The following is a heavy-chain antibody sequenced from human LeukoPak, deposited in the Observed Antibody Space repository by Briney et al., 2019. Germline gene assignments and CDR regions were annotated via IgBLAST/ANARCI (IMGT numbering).Heavy chain of an antibody. D-gene: IGHD4-17*01. J-gene: IGHJ6*02. V-gene: IGHV3-33*08. Sequence: PGGSLRLSCAVSGLTFSSSWMDWVRQAPGKGLEWVAVIWYDGSNKYYADSVKGRFTISRDNSKNTLYLQMNSLRAEDTAVYYCARGTVTTNYYYGMDVWGQGTTVTVSS. CDR2: IWYDGSNK. CDR1: GLTFSSSW. CDR3: ARGTVTTNYYYGMDV.